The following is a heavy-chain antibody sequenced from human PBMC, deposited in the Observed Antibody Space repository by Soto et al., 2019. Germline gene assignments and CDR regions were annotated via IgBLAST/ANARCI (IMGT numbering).Heavy chain of an antibody. D-gene: IGHD2-15*01. Sequence: ASVKVCCKASGYTFTSYYMHWVRQAPGQGLEWMGIINPSGGSTSYAQKFQGRVTMTRDTSTSTVYMELSSLRSEDTAVYYCARAEGIVVVVAATSRFDYWGQGTLVTVSS. CDR2: INPSGGST. J-gene: IGHJ4*02. CDR1: GYTFTSYY. V-gene: IGHV1-46*01. CDR3: ARAEGIVVVVAATSRFDY.